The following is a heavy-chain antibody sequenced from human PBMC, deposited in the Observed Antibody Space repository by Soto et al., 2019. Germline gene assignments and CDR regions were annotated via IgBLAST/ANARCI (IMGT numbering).Heavy chain of an antibody. CDR3: ARLTQGYCSGGSCESTTRTFDY. Sequence: QVQLQESGPGLVKPSQTLSLTCTLSGGSISSGGYYWSWIRQHPGKGLEWIGYIYYSGTTYYNPSLKSRVTISVDTSKNQFSLKLSSVTAADTAVYYCARLTQGYCSGGSCESTTRTFDYWGQGTLVTVSS. V-gene: IGHV4-31*03. CDR2: IYYSGTT. CDR1: GGSISSGGYY. D-gene: IGHD2-15*01. J-gene: IGHJ4*02.